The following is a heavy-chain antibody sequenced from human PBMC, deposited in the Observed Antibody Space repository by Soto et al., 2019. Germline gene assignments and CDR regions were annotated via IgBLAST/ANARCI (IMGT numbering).Heavy chain of an antibody. CDR1: GFTFSSYG. D-gene: IGHD6-13*01. CDR2: ISGSGGST. Sequence: EVQLLESGGGLVQPGGSLRLSCAASGFTFSSYGMSWVRQAPGKGLEWVSGISGSGGSTYYADSVKGRFTISRDNSRNTLYLQMNSLRDDDTAACYCVKIGRGQQQLPNYWGQGTLVTVSS. CDR3: VKIGRGQQQLPNY. V-gene: IGHV3-23*01. J-gene: IGHJ4*02.